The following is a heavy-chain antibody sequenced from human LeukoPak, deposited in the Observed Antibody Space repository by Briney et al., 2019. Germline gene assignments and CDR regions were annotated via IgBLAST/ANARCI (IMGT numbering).Heavy chain of an antibody. Sequence: LAGRSLRLSCAASGLTFDDYAMHWVRQAPGKGLEWVSGISWNSGSIGYADSVKGRFTISRDNARNSLYLQMNSLRAEDMALYYCAKAGKYYDDFDYWGQGTLVTVSS. CDR2: ISWNSGSI. CDR1: GLTFDDYA. D-gene: IGHD3-3*01. CDR3: AKAGKYYDDFDY. V-gene: IGHV3-9*03. J-gene: IGHJ4*02.